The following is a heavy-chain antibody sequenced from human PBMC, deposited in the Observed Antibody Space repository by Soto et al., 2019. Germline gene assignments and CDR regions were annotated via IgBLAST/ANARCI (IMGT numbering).Heavy chain of an antibody. CDR2: LSPDGSNN. D-gene: IGHD4-17*01. Sequence: GGSLRLSCAASGFSIRNYAMHWVRQAPGKGLEWVAILSPDGSNNHYADSVKGRFTISRDNSKNTVYLEMNSLRAEDSALYYCARDKDDYGDYGDYWGQGTLVTVSS. CDR3: ARDKDDYGDYGDY. CDR1: GFSIRNYA. J-gene: IGHJ4*02. V-gene: IGHV3-30-3*01.